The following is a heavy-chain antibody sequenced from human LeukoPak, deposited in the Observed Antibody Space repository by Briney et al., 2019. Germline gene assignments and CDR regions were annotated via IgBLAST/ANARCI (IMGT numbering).Heavy chain of an antibody. CDR3: ARAGYSMDTEYFQH. CDR2: IKQDGSEK. D-gene: IGHD5-18*01. Sequence: PVGSLRLSCSAFGFIFSNYWMTWVRQAPGKGLEWVANIKQDGSEKYYVDSVKGRFTISRDNAKKSLYLQMNSLRAEDTAVYYCARAGYSMDTEYFQHWGQGTLVTVSS. J-gene: IGHJ1*01. CDR1: GFIFSNYW. V-gene: IGHV3-7*04.